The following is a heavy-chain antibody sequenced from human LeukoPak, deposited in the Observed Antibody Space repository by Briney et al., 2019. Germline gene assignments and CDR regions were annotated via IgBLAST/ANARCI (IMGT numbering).Heavy chain of an antibody. CDR1: GGSFSGYY. Sequence: SETLSLTCAVYGGSFSGYYWSWIRQPPGRGLEWIGEINHSGSTNYNPSLKSRVTISVDTSKNQFSLKLSSVTAADTAVYYCARRRRWGSGSYGNWFDPWGQGTLVTVSS. CDR2: INHSGST. CDR3: ARRRRWGSGSYGNWFDP. V-gene: IGHV4-34*01. D-gene: IGHD3-10*01. J-gene: IGHJ5*02.